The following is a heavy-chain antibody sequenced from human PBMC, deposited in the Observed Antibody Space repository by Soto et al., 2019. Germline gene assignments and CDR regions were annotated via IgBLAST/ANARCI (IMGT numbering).Heavy chain of an antibody. V-gene: IGHV1-18*01. J-gene: IGHJ5*02. CDR3: ASYEITGEALDP. Sequence: GASVKVSCKASGYTFSDFGISWVRQAPGQGLEWMGWISTKGTDTNYAEKFQGRVTMTLDTSTNTAYMELRSLRSDDTAIYYCASYEITGEALDPWGQGTLVTVSS. CDR2: ISTKGTDT. D-gene: IGHD1-1*01. CDR1: GYTFSDFG.